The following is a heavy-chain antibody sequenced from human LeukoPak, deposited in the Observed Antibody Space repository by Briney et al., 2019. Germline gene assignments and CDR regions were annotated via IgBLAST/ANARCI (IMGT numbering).Heavy chain of an antibody. CDR1: GASVCNNNYY. CDR2: IYYSGST. V-gene: IGHV4-39*07. Sequence: SETLSLTCTVSGASVCNNNYYWGWIRQPPGKGLEWIASIYYSGSTYYNPSLKSRVTISVDTSTNHLSLILSSVTAADTAVYYCAPGGYIGYGHAFDIWGQGTMVTVSS. J-gene: IGHJ3*02. CDR3: APGGYIGYGHAFDI. D-gene: IGHD5-12*01.